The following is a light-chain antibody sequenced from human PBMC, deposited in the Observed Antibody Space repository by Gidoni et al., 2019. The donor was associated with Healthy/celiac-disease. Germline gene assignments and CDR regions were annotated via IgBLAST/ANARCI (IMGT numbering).Light chain of an antibody. J-gene: IGKJ2*01. CDR2: AAS. CDR1: QTISSY. CDR3: QQSYSTWVT. Sequence: DILMTQSPSSLSASVGDRVTITCRASQTISSYLNWYQQKPGKAPKLLIYAASSLQSGVPSRFSGSGSGTDFTLIISSLQPEDFATYYCQQSYSTWVTFGQGTKLEIK. V-gene: IGKV1-39*01.